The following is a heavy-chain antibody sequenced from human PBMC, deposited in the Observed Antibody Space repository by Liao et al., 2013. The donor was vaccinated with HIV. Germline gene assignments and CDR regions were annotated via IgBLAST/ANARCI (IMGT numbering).Heavy chain of an antibody. Sequence: QVQLQQWGAGLLKPSETLSLTCAVYGGSFSDYYWNWIRQPAGKGLEWIGRVHSSGSANYSPSLRSRATISVDTSKNQFSLKLTSVSAADTAVYYCAKGALRSPTGASFDFWGQGTLVTVSS. J-gene: IGHJ4*02. CDR3: AKGALRSPTGASFDF. D-gene: IGHD1-1*01. V-gene: IGHV4-59*10. CDR1: GGSFSDYY. CDR2: VHSSGSA.